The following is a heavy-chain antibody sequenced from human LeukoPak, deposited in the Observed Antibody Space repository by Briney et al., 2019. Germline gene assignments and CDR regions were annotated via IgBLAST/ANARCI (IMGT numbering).Heavy chain of an antibody. CDR1: GGSVTGGTHS. CDR3: ARGEDGDYYFQH. D-gene: IGHD4-17*01. V-gene: IGHV4-61*01. CDR2: IYYTGST. Sequence: PSETLSLTCTVSGGSVTGGTHSWSWIRQPPGKGLEWLGYIYYTGSTNYNPSLKSRVTISVDTSKNQFSLKLSSVTAADTAVYYCARGEDGDYYFQHWGQGTLVTVSS. J-gene: IGHJ1*01.